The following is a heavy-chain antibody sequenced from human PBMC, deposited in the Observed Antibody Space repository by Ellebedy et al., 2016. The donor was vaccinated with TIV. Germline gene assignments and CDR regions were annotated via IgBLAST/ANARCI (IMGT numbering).Heavy chain of an antibody. CDR1: GLAFSVYN. J-gene: IGHJ3*02. CDR2: INPYSTAV. CDR3: AGAFDI. Sequence: GESLKISCAASGLAFSVYNMNWVRQAPGKGLEWVSYINPYSTAVYYADSVKGRFTISRDNAKNSLYLQMNSLRAEDTAVYYCAGAFDIWGQGTMVTVSS. V-gene: IGHV3-48*04.